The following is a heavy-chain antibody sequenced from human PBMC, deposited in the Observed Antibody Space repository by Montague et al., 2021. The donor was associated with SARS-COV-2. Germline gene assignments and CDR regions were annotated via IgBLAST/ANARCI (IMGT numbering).Heavy chain of an antibody. Sequence: SETLSLTCIVSGGFISDSYYWAWIRQAPGKGLEWLGSLYRSGSVYSNPSLKSRVSISVDKSKNHFSLRLTSATAAETAVYYCVRGAEEAHFAMDVWGQGTRVPV. CDR2: LYRSGSV. V-gene: IGHV4-39*02. D-gene: IGHD3-10*01. CDR1: GGFISDSYY. CDR3: VRGAEEAHFAMDV. J-gene: IGHJ6*02.